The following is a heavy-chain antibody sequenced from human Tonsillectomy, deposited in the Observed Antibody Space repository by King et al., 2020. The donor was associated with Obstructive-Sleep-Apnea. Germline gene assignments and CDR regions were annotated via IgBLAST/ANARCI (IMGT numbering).Heavy chain of an antibody. J-gene: IGHJ6*02. CDR3: APLPVGVERLVYYYHGVDV. D-gene: IGHD1-1*01. CDR1: GFTFSNYW. V-gene: IGHV3-74*01. Sequence: VQLVESGGGLVQPGGSLRLSCAASGFTFSNYWMHWVRQAPGKGLVWVSRINNDGSRTNYADSVKGRFTITRDNAKNTLYLQMNSLRAEDTAIYFCAPLPVGVERLVYYYHGVDVWGQGTTVTVSS. CDR2: INNDGSRT.